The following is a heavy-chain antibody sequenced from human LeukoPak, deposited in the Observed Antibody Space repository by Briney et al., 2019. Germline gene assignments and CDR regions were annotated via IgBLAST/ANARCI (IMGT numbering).Heavy chain of an antibody. CDR2: ISYDGSNK. CDR1: GFTFSSYG. J-gene: IGHJ4*02. V-gene: IGHV3-30*18. D-gene: IGHD6-13*01. CDR3: AKEGAAAGAFDY. Sequence: GRSLRLSCAASGFTFSSYGMHWVRQAPGKGLEWVAVISYDGSNKYYADSVKGRFTISRGNSKNTLYLQMNSLRAEDTAVYYCAKEGAAAGAFDYWGQGTLVTVPS.